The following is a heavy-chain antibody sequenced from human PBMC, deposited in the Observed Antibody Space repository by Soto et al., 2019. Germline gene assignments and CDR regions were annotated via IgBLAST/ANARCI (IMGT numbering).Heavy chain of an antibody. CDR2: ISYDGNNK. CDR3: AKEGLYKTLDY. Sequence: PGGSLRLSCAASGFAFKSYGMHWVRQAPGKGLEWVAVISYDGNNKYYADSVKGRFTISRDIPKNTLYLQLNSLRAEDTAVYYCAKEGLYKTLDYWGHGTLVTVSS. D-gene: IGHD1-1*01. V-gene: IGHV3-30*18. CDR1: GFAFKSYG. J-gene: IGHJ4*01.